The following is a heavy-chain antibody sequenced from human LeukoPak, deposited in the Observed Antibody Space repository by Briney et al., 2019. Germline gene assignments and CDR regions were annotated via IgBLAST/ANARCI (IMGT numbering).Heavy chain of an antibody. CDR1: AFTFSTYA. CDR2: IRGGGGST. D-gene: IGHD6-25*01. J-gene: IGHJ4*01. Sequence: PGGSLRPSCAASAFTFSTYATSCGRQAPGKWLEWVSAIRGGGGSTSYADSVKGRFTISRDNSRTPLNLQMTSPRAQNTTVYQCVKEVGSASSPPWGQGTLVTVSS. CDR3: VKEVGSASSPP. V-gene: IGHV3-23*01.